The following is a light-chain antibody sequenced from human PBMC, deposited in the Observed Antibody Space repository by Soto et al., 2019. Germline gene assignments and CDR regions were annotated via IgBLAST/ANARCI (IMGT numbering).Light chain of an antibody. CDR3: QHYGRSPIT. J-gene: IGKJ5*01. Sequence: EIVLTQSPGTLSLSPGERATLSCRASQSVNSRLAWYQHKPGQAPRLLISGASCRATGIPDRFSGSGSATDFTLTISRLEPEDFALYYCQHYGRSPITFGQGTRLEIK. CDR2: GAS. V-gene: IGKV3-20*01. CDR1: QSVNSR.